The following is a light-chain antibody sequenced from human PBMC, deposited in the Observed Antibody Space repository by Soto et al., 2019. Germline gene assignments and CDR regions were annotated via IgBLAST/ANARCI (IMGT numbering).Light chain of an antibody. Sequence: DIQMTQSPSSLSASIGARVTITCRASETINKYLNWYQQKPGKPTKLLIYTASTLPSGVPSRFSGSRPGTNFTLTINSLQPEDFATYYCQQSYKTPQTFGQGNKVDI. CDR2: TAS. J-gene: IGKJ1*01. V-gene: IGKV1-39*01. CDR1: ETINKY. CDR3: QQSYKTPQT.